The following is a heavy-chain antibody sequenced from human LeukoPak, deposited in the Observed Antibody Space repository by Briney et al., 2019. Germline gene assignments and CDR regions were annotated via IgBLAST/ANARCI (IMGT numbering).Heavy chain of an antibody. V-gene: IGHV4-59*01. CDR1: GVSITGDY. J-gene: IGHJ4*02. D-gene: IGHD3-10*01. Sequence: SPETLSLTCTVSGVSITGDYWSWIRQPPGKGLEWIGFIYVSGSTNYNPSLKSRVTISVDTSKNQFSLNLRSVTTADTAIYYCARGGASSRHFDYWGQGTLVTVSS. CDR2: IYVSGST. CDR3: ARGGASSRHFDY.